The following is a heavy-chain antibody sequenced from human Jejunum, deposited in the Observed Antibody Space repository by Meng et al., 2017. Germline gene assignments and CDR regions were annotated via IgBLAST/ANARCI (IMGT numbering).Heavy chain of an antibody. CDR1: GAFIRGSSYY. Sequence: GSLRLSCTVSGAFIRGSSYYWGWIRQTPAKGLEWIGSLYFGGSLYYNTSLKSRVTISVDTSKNQYSLNLTSVTAADTAVYYCARGGQLGRYFDNWGQGTLVTVSS. D-gene: IGHD1-1*01. J-gene: IGHJ4*02. V-gene: IGHV4-39*07. CDR2: LYFGGSL. CDR3: ARGGQLGRYFDN.